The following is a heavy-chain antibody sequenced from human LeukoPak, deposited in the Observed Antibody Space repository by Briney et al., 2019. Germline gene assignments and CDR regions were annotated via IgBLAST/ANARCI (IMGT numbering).Heavy chain of an antibody. CDR1: GGSISSYY. D-gene: IGHD4-23*01. CDR3: VDSQAGPRGKTVATPIN. Sequence: SETLSLTRTVSGGSISSYYWSWIRQPPGKGLEWIGYIYYSGSTNYSPSLKSRLTISVDTSKNQFSLKLRSVTAADTAVYYCVDSQAGPRGKTVATPINWGQGTLVTVSS. CDR2: IYYSGST. J-gene: IGHJ4*02. V-gene: IGHV4-59*12.